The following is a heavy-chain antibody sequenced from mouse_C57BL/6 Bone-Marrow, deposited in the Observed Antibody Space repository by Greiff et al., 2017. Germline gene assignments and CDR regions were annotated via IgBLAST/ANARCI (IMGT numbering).Heavy chain of an antibody. J-gene: IGHJ2*01. CDR2: IDPEDGET. CDR1: GFNIKDYY. CDR3: ARSPYGSSHFDY. D-gene: IGHD1-1*01. Sequence: VQLQQSGAELVKPGASVKLSCTASGFNIKDYYIPWVKQRIEQGLEWIGRIDPEDGETKYAPKFQGKATIPADTSSNTAYLQFSSLTSEDTAVYYCARSPYGSSHFDYWGQGTTLTVSS. V-gene: IGHV14-2*01.